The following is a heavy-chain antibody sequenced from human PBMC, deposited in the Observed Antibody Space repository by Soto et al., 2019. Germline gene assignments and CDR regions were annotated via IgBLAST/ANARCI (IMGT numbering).Heavy chain of an antibody. V-gene: IGHV3-74*01. CDR3: ARGARGYYYMDA. D-gene: IGHD3-3*01. CDR1: GFTFSSYW. CDR2: LYTDGSRT. Sequence: GGSLRLSCAASGFTFSSYWMHWVRQVPGKGLVWVSRLYTDGSRTSYADSVKGRFTITRDNAKNTLYLQMNSLSAEDTAVYYCARGARGYYYMDAWGKGTTVTVSS. J-gene: IGHJ6*03.